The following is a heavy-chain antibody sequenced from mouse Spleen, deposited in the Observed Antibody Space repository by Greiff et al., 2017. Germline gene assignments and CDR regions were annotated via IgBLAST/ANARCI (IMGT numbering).Heavy chain of an antibody. CDR1: GFTFSSYG. V-gene: IGHV5-6*02. Sequence: EVKLVESGGDLVKPGGSLKLSCAASGFTFSSYGMSWVRQTPDKRLEWVATISPGGSYTYYPDRLKGRFTLSIDNAKNTLYLQMSSLKSEDTAMYCCGRRDCSGDAMDYWGQGTSVTVSS. D-gene: IGHD6-1*01. CDR3: GRRDCSGDAMDY. CDR2: ISPGGSYT. J-gene: IGHJ4*01.